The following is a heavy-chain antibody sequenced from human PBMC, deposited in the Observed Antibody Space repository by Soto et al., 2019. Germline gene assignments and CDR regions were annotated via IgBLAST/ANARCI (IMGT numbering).Heavy chain of an antibody. CDR3: ARDRTTFTQSQDLKY. D-gene: IGHD4-17*01. CDR2: ISAYNGNT. J-gene: IGHJ4*02. CDR1: GYTFTSYG. Sequence: GASVQVSCKACGYTFTSYGIIWVRPAPGQGLEGMGWISAYNGNTNYAQKLQGRVTMTTDTSTSTAYMELRSLRSDDTAVYYCARDRTTFTQSQDLKYWGQGTLVTVSS. V-gene: IGHV1-18*04.